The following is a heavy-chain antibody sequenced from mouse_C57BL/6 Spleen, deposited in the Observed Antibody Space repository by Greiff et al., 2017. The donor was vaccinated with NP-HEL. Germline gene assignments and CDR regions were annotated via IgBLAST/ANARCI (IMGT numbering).Heavy chain of an antibody. Sequence: EVKLMESGGGLVKPGGSLKLSCAASGFTFSDYGMHWVRQAPEKGLEWVAYISSGSSTIYYADTVKGRFTISSDNAKNTLFLQMTSLRSEDTAMYYCARSGYENYFDYWGQGTTLTVSS. CDR2: ISSGSSTI. D-gene: IGHD2-2*01. J-gene: IGHJ2*01. CDR3: ARSGYENYFDY. V-gene: IGHV5-17*01. CDR1: GFTFSDYG.